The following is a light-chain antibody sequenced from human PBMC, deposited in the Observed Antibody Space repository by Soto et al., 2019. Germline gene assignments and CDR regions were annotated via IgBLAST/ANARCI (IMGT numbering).Light chain of an antibody. V-gene: IGLV1-40*01. J-gene: IGLJ3*02. CDR3: QSYDSSLSGPWV. Sequence: QPVLTQPPSVSGAPGQRVTISCTGSSSNIGAGYDVHWYQQLPGTAPKLLIYGNSNRPSGVPDRFSGSKSGTSASLAITGLQAEDEADYYCQSYDSSLSGPWVFGGGTKVTVL. CDR2: GNS. CDR1: SSNIGAGYD.